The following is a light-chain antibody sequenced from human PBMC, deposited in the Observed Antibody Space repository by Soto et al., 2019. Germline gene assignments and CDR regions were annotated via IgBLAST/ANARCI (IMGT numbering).Light chain of an antibody. CDR1: QSVSTN. CDR2: DAS. Sequence: EIVMTQSPATLSVSPGERATLSCRASQSVSTNLAWYQQKPGQAPRLLIYDASTRATGLPARFSGSGSGTEFTLTISSLQSEDFGVYYCHQYNNWPITFGQGTRL. J-gene: IGKJ5*01. CDR3: HQYNNWPIT. V-gene: IGKV3-15*01.